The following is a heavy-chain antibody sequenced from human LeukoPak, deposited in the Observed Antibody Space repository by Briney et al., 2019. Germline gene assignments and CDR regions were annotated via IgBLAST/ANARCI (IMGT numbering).Heavy chain of an antibody. Sequence: GSLRLSCAVYGGSFSGYYWSWIRQPPGKGLEWIGEINHSGSTNYNPSLKSRVTISVDTSKNQFSLKLSSVTAADTAVYYCARRTGGIAARPRWFDPWGQGTLVTVSS. D-gene: IGHD6-6*01. CDR1: GGSFSGYY. CDR3: ARRTGGIAARPRWFDP. CDR2: INHSGST. J-gene: IGHJ5*02. V-gene: IGHV4-34*01.